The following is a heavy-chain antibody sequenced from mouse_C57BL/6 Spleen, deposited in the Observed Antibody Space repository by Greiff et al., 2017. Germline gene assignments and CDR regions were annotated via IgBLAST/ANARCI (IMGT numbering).Heavy chain of an antibody. CDR3: ARDSNYLYYAMDY. Sequence: QVQLKQSGPELVKPGASVKISCKASGYAFSSSWMNWVKQRPGKGLEWIGRIYPGDGDTNYNGKFKGKATLTADKSSSTAYMQLSSLTSEDSAVYFCARDSNYLYYAMDYWGQGTSVTVSS. CDR1: GYAFSSSW. V-gene: IGHV1-82*01. D-gene: IGHD2-5*01. CDR2: IYPGDGDT. J-gene: IGHJ4*01.